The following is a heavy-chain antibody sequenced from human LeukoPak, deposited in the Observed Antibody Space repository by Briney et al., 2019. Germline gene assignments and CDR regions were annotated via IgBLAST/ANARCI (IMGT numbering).Heavy chain of an antibody. V-gene: IGHV1-2*02. Sequence: GASVKVSCKASGYTFTSYDINWVRQATGQGLEWMGWINPNSGGTNYAQKFQGRVTMTRDTSISTAYMELSRLRSDDTAVYYCARDPEPTVTTTAIDYWGQGTLVTVSS. CDR1: GYTFTSYD. J-gene: IGHJ4*02. D-gene: IGHD4-17*01. CDR3: ARDPEPTVTTTAIDY. CDR2: INPNSGGT.